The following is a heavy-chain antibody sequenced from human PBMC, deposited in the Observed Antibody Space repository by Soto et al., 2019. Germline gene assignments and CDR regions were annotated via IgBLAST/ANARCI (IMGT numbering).Heavy chain of an antibody. Sequence: TLSRTWAVSVGAIRSGGYAGAWMRQPPGKGLEWVGYISQSGSTYYNPSLKRRVTIAADRSKNKFSMNLSSLTAEETAVSHCARSYSGGAAYFDYW. CDR1: VGAIRSGGYA. CDR2: ISQSGST. CDR3: ARSYSGGAAYFDY. V-gene: IGHV4-30-2*01. D-gene: IGHD2-21*01. J-gene: IGHJ4*01.